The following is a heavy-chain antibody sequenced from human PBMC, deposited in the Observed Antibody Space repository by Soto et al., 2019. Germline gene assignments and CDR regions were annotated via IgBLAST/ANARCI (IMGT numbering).Heavy chain of an antibody. CDR3: ARAGGGWSFDS. CDR1: GGSIRSGTYY. V-gene: IGHV4-31*03. D-gene: IGHD6-19*01. J-gene: IGHJ4*02. Sequence: SETLSLTCTVSGGSIRSGTYYWNWIRQHPGKGLEWIGYIYHSGSTYYNPSLESRVSISADTSKNNLSLNLRSVTAADTAVYYCARAGGGWSFDSWGQGTLVTVSS. CDR2: IYHSGST.